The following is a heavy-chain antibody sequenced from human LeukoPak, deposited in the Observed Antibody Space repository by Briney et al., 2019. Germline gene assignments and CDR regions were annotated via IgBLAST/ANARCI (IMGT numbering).Heavy chain of an antibody. CDR1: GFSFSSFA. J-gene: IGHJ5*02. Sequence: GGSLRLSCAASGFSFSSFAMSWVRQAPGKGLEWISTISDYTYYADSVKGRFTISRDNSRNTVYLQLDSLRTEDTAMYYCAKDPSYDYDSSGPFDPWGQGTLVTVSS. CDR2: ISDYT. D-gene: IGHD3-22*01. CDR3: AKDPSYDYDSSGPFDP. V-gene: IGHV3-23*01.